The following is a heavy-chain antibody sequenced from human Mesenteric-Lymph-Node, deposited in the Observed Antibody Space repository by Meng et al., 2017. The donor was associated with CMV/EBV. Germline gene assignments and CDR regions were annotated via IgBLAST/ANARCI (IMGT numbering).Heavy chain of an antibody. V-gene: IGHV4-59*01. CDR3: ARANGSGSFDY. Sequence: SETLSLTCTVSGGSLSNYYWSWTRQLPGKGLEWIGYIFHSGSTNYSPSLKSRVARSVDTSKNQFSLKLSSVTAADTAVYYCARANGSGSFDYWGQGTLVTVSS. J-gene: IGHJ4*02. CDR1: GGSLSNYY. D-gene: IGHD3-10*01. CDR2: IFHSGST.